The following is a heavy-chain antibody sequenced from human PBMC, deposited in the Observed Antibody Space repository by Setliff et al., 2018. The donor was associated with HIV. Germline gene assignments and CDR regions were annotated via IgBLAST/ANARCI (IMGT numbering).Heavy chain of an antibody. Sequence: PGGSLRLSCEASGFTLRSYAMYWVRRAPGKGLEWVAGISGAGATTYYADSVKGRFTISRDNSKDTLYLQMVSLRAEDTAVYFCAKGNYRFENWGQGTLVTVSS. CDR3: AKGNYRFEN. D-gene: IGHD3-16*02. V-gene: IGHV3-23*01. CDR1: GFTLRSYA. CDR2: ISGAGATT. J-gene: IGHJ4*02.